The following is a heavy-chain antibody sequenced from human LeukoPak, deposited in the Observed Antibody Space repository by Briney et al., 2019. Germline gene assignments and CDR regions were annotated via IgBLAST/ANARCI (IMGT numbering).Heavy chain of an antibody. V-gene: IGHV3-64D*09. CDR2: ISSNGGST. J-gene: IGHJ4*02. D-gene: IGHD6-19*01. Sequence: GGSLGLSCSASGFTFSSYAMHWVRQAPGKGLEYVSAISSNGGSTYYADSGKGRFTISRDNSKNTLYLQMSSLRAEDTAVYYCVKILGYSSGWDFDYWGQGTLVTVSS. CDR3: VKILGYSSGWDFDY. CDR1: GFTFSSYA.